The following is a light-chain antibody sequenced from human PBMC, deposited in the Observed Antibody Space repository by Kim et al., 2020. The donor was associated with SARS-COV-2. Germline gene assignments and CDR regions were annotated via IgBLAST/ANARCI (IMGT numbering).Light chain of an antibody. CDR2: QDS. CDR3: QAWDSSTVV. Sequence: GSTGKTARICCSGDKLGDKYACWYQQKPGQSPVLVIYQDSKRPSGIPERFSGSNSGNTATLTISGTQAMDEADYYCQAWDSSTVVFGGGTQLTVL. J-gene: IGLJ2*01. CDR1: KLGDKY. V-gene: IGLV3-1*01.